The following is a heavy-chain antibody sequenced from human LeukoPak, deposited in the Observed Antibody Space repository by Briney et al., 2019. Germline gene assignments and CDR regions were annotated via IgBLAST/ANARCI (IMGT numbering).Heavy chain of an antibody. CDR3: ATPPTAYTSGSLGY. J-gene: IGHJ4*02. CDR1: GFTFSNFG. V-gene: IGHV3-30*03. D-gene: IGHD3-22*01. CDR2: IPYDGSTK. Sequence: GRSLRLSCEASGFTFSNFGMHWVRQAPGKGLEWVAIIPYDGSTKYYADSVKGRFSISRDNSKNTLYLQMNSLRVEDTAVYYCATPPTAYTSGSLGYWGQGTLVTVSS.